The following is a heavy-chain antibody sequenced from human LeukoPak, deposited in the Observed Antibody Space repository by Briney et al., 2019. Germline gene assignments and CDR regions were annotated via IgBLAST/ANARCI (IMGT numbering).Heavy chain of an antibody. CDR2: IYPGDSDT. CDR3: ARQDGNSKYYFDY. V-gene: IGHV5-51*01. Sequence: GESLKISCKGSGYTFTNYWIGWVRQVPGKGLEWMGIIYPGDSDTRYSPSFQGQVTISVDKSISTAYLQWSSLKASDTAMYYCARQDGNSKYYFDYWGQGTLVTVSS. CDR1: GYTFTNYW. D-gene: IGHD1-1*01. J-gene: IGHJ4*02.